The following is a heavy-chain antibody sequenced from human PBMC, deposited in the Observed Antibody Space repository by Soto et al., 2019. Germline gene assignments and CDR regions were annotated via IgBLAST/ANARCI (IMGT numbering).Heavy chain of an antibody. CDR3: GTGSAFDI. Sequence: EVQLVESGGGLVKPGGSLRLSCAVSGFTFSNSHMSWVRQTPGKGLEWVGRIKRKSDGETTDYAGPVKGRFTISRDDAKSTVYLQMTSLKTEDTAMYYCGTGSAFDIWGQGTMFTVS. V-gene: IGHV3-15*01. D-gene: IGHD7-27*01. CDR1: GFTFSNSH. CDR2: IKRKSDGETT. J-gene: IGHJ3*02.